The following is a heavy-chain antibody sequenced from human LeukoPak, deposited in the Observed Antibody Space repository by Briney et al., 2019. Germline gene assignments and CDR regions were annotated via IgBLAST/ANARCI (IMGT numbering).Heavy chain of an antibody. Sequence: GGSLRLSCAASGFTFSTFAMIWVRQPPGKGLEWVSSIFPSGGEIHYADSVRGRFTISRDNSKSTLSLQMNSLRAEDTTIYYCATYRQVLLPFESWGQGTLVTVSS. CDR2: IFPSGGEI. D-gene: IGHD2-8*02. J-gene: IGHJ4*02. CDR1: GFTFSTFA. V-gene: IGHV3-23*01. CDR3: ATYRQVLLPFES.